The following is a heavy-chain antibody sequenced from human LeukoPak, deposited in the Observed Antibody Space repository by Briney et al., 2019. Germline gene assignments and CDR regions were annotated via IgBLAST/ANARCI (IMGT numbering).Heavy chain of an antibody. CDR2: IYSSGNT. J-gene: IGHJ3*02. V-gene: IGHV4-59*08. CDR3: ARHALLTAAGTGTFDI. D-gene: IGHD6-13*01. CDR1: GGSISNYY. Sequence: SETLSLTCTVSGGSISNYYWTWIRQPPGKGLEWIGYIYSSGNTNYNPSLNSRVTISVDTSKNQFSLKLSSVTAADTAVYYCARHALLTAAGTGTFDIWGQGTMVTVSS.